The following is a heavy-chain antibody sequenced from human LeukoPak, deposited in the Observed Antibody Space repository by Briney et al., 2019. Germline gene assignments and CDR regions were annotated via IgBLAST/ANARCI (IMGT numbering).Heavy chain of an antibody. Sequence: GGSLRLSCAASGFTFSNYPMTWVRQSPGKGLEWVATITSGGGNTYYTDSVRGRFTISRDNFKDTLHLQMNSLSAEDTAVYFCARYFFDSSRRYFDYWGQGTLVTVSS. CDR3: ARYFFDSSRRYFDY. CDR2: ITSGGGNT. J-gene: IGHJ4*02. CDR1: GFTFSNYP. D-gene: IGHD3-22*01. V-gene: IGHV3-23*01.